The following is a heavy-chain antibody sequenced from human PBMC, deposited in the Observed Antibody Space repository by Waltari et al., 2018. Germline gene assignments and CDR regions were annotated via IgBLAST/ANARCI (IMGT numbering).Heavy chain of an antibody. CDR1: GGSISSYY. CDR2: IYYSGST. Sequence: QVQLQESGPGLVKPSETLSLTCTVSGGSISSYYWSWIRQPPGKGLEGSGYIYYSGSTNYNPSLKSRVTISVDTSKNQFSLKLSSVTAADTAVYYCASWDFGSGYFDYWGQGTLVTVSS. CDR3: ASWDFGSGYFDY. J-gene: IGHJ4*02. D-gene: IGHD6-19*01. V-gene: IGHV4-59*01.